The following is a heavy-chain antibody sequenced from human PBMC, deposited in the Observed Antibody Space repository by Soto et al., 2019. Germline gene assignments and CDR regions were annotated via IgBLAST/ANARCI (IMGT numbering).Heavy chain of an antibody. D-gene: IGHD2-15*01. CDR2: ISAYNGNT. J-gene: IGHJ5*02. CDR1: GYTFTSYG. CDR3: ARVVGDIVVVVAATTGVGKNWFDP. V-gene: IGHV1-18*01. Sequence: ASVKVSCKXSGYTFTSYGISWVRQAPGQGLEWMGWISAYNGNTNYAQKIQGRVTMTTDTSTSTAYMELRSLRSDDTAVYYCARVVGDIVVVVAATTGVGKNWFDPWGQGTLVTVSS.